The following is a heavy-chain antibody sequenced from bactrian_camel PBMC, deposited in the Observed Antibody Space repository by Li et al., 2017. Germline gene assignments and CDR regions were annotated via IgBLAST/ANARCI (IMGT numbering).Heavy chain of an antibody. J-gene: IGHJ4*01. CDR1: RYRYVNSC. CDR2: IDSDGTS. V-gene: IGHV3S26*01. Sequence: HVQLVESGGGSVQPGGSLRLSCVASRYRYVNSCMAWFRQVPGLGREGVAAIDSDGTSIYLDSMKGRFIISRDNAKTILYLGMNSLKPEDTAMYYCAARLDRLCDVYQPQYWGQGTQVTVS. D-gene: IGHD3*01. CDR3: AARLDRLCDVYQPQY.